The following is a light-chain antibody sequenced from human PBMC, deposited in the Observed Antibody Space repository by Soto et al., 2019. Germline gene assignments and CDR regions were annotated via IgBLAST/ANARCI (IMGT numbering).Light chain of an antibody. CDR3: QPYGSSPDT. V-gene: IGKV3-20*01. J-gene: IGKJ2*01. Sequence: EIVLTQSPGTLSLSPGERATLSCRASQSVSSSYLAWYQQKPGQAPRLLIYDASSRATGIPDRFSGSGSGTDFTLTISILEPEDFAVYYCQPYGSSPDTFGQGTKLEI. CDR2: DAS. CDR1: QSVSSSY.